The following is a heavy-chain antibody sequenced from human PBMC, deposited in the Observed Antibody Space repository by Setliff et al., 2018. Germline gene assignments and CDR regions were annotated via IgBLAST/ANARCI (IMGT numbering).Heavy chain of an antibody. V-gene: IGHV3-23*01. CDR2: ISGRDSST. Sequence: SCAASGFIFTKYAMSWVRLAPGKGLEWVSAISGRDSSTYYADSVKGRFTISRDNSKNTLYLQMNSLRAEDTAVYFCAKEGGGYSYDTSGYYYDYYYYYYMDVWGKGTTVTVSS. J-gene: IGHJ6*03. D-gene: IGHD3-22*01. CDR3: AKEGGGYSYDTSGYYYDYYYYYYMDV. CDR1: GFIFTKYA.